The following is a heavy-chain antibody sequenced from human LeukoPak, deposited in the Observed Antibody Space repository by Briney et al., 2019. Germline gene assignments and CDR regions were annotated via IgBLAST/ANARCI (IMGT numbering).Heavy chain of an antibody. J-gene: IGHJ4*02. CDR3: ARDWLTRLGELSPDRAFDY. V-gene: IGHV3-23*01. Sequence: GVSLRLSCTVSGFTFGVYSLSWFRQAPGKGLEGVSGITGSCGSTYYADSVKARFTISRDHCKNTLYLQMSGLRADDTAWYYCARDWLTRLGELSPDRAFDYWGQGTLVTVSS. CDR1: GFTFGVYS. CDR2: ITGSCGST. D-gene: IGHD3-16*02.